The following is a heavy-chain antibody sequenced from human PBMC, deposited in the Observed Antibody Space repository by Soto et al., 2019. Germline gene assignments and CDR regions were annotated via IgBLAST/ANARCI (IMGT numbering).Heavy chain of an antibody. V-gene: IGHV3-30-3*01. CDR3: ARLHYDSSGYFHY. CDR1: GFTFSNYG. D-gene: IGHD3-22*01. CDR2: LSYDGSKK. J-gene: IGHJ4*02. Sequence: GGSLRLSCASSGFTFSNYGMHWVRQAPGKGLEWVATLSYDGSKKDYADSVKGRFTISRDISKNALYLQLNNLRVEDTAAYYCARLHYDSSGYFHYWGQGTLVTVSS.